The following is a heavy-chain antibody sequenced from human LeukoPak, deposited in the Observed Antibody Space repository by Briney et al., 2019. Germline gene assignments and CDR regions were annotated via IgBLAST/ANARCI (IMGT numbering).Heavy chain of an antibody. J-gene: IGHJ6*03. V-gene: IGHV3-7*01. CDR1: GFTFSSYW. CDR2: IKQDGSEK. Sequence: GGSLRLSCAASGFTFSSYWMSWVRQAPGKGLEWVANIKQDGSEKYYVDSVKGRFAISRDNAKNSLYLQMNSLRAEDTAVYYCARGGLEGRYSPSGYYMDVWGKGTTVTVSS. CDR3: ARGGLEGRYSPSGYYMDV. D-gene: IGHD1-1*01.